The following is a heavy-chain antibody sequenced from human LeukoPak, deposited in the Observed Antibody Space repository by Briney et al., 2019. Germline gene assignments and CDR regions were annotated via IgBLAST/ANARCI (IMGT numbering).Heavy chain of an antibody. D-gene: IGHD3-9*01. CDR2: IYPGDSDT. Sequence: GESLKISCKGSGYSFTSYWIGWVRQMPGKGLEWMGIIYPGDSDTRYSPSFQGQVTISADKSISTAYLQWSSLKGSDTAMYYCARGPVYYDILTGPDYWGQGTLVTVSS. CDR3: ARGPVYYDILTGPDY. J-gene: IGHJ4*02. V-gene: IGHV5-51*01. CDR1: GYSFTSYW.